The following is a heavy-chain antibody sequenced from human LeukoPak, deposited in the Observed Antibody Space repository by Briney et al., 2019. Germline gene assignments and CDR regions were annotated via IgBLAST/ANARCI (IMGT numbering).Heavy chain of an antibody. CDR2: ISGSGGST. V-gene: IGHV3-23*01. CDR3: AKSYSSGWINDAFDI. CDR1: GFTFSNYA. Sequence: RPGGSLRLSCAASGFTFSNYAMSWVRQAPGKGLEWVSPISGSGGSTYYADSVKGRFTISRDNSKNTLYLQMNSLRAEDTAVYYCAKSYSSGWINDAFDIWSQGTMVTVSS. J-gene: IGHJ3*02. D-gene: IGHD6-19*01.